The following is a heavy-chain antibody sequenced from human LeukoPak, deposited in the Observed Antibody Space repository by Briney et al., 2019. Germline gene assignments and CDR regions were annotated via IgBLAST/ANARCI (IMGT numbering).Heavy chain of an antibody. J-gene: IGHJ4*02. V-gene: IGHV4-34*01. CDR3: ASRRYGSGSHDY. D-gene: IGHD3-10*01. Sequence: SETLSLTCAVYGGSFSGYYWSWIRHPPGKGLEWIGEINHSGSTNYNPSLKSRVTISVDTSKNQFSLKLSSVTAADTAVYYCASRRYGSGSHDYWGQGTLVTVSS. CDR2: INHSGST. CDR1: GGSFSGYY.